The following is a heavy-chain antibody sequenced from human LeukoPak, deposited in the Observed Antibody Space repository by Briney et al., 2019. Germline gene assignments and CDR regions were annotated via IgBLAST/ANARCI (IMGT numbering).Heavy chain of an antibody. Sequence: PSETLSLTCTVSGGSISSSSYYWGWIRQPPGKGLEWIGEINHSGSTNYNPSLKSRVTISVDTSKNQFSLKLSSVTAADTAVYYCARVWATMVRGAVSSFDYWGQGTLVTVSS. D-gene: IGHD3-10*01. J-gene: IGHJ4*02. V-gene: IGHV4-39*07. CDR1: GGSISSSSYY. CDR2: INHSGST. CDR3: ARVWATMVRGAVSSFDY.